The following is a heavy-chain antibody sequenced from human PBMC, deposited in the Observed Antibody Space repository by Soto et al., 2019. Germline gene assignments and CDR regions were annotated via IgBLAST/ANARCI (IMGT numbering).Heavy chain of an antibody. CDR3: ARDKDLQPTVWGF. V-gene: IGHV4-31*03. Sequence: SETLSLTCTVSGDSMATGGHYYNWIRQVPGKGLEWIGYVYYSGATHYTPSLRARATISRDTSKNQFSLRLISVTAADTALYYCARDKDLQPTVWGFWGQGIQVTVSS. CDR2: VYYSGAT. CDR1: GDSMATGGHY. J-gene: IGHJ4*02. D-gene: IGHD3-16*01.